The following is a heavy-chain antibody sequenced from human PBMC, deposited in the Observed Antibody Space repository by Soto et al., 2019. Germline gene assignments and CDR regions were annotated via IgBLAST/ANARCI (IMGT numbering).Heavy chain of an antibody. CDR3: ARDKDLQPTVWGF. V-gene: IGHV4-31*03. Sequence: SETLSLTCTVSGDSMATGGHYYNWIRQVPGKGLEWIGYVYYSGATHYTPSLRARATISRDTSKNQFSLRLISVTAADTALYYCARDKDLQPTVWGFWGQGIQVTVSS. CDR2: VYYSGAT. CDR1: GDSMATGGHY. J-gene: IGHJ4*02. D-gene: IGHD3-16*01.